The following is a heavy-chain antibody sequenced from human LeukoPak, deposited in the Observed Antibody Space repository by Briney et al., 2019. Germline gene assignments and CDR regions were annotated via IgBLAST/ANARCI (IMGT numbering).Heavy chain of an antibody. J-gene: IGHJ4*02. CDR1: GFTVSSSY. CDR2: IFSGGGT. V-gene: IGHV3-53*01. Sequence: PGGSLRLSCAASGFTVSSSYMNWVRQAPGKGLEWVSLIFSGGGTYYADSVKGRFTISRDNSKNTLYLQMNSLRAEDTAVYYCARDRGSGSYLSWGQGTLVTVSS. CDR3: ARDRGSGSYLS. D-gene: IGHD1-26*01.